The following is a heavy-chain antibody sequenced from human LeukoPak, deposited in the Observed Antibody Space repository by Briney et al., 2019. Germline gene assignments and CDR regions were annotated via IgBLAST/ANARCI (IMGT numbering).Heavy chain of an antibody. J-gene: IGHJ3*02. CDR3: TTYDSSGYYAFDI. V-gene: IGHV3-15*01. Sequence: GGSLRLSCAASGFTFSNAWMSWVRQAPGKGLEWVGRIKSKTDGGITDYAAPVKGRFTISRDDSKNTLYLQMNSLKTEDTAVYYCTTYDSSGYYAFDIWGQGTMVTVSS. CDR2: IKSKTDGGIT. CDR1: GFTFSNAW. D-gene: IGHD3-22*01.